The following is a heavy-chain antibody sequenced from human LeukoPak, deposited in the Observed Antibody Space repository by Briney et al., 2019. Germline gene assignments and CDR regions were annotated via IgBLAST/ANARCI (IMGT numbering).Heavy chain of an antibody. CDR3: ARDAGWGYYDL. J-gene: IGHJ4*02. V-gene: IGHV3-7*01. Sequence: PGGSLRLSCVASGFTFSISWVTWVRQAPGKGLEWVANIDKHGSGKYYVDSVKGRFAISRDYASNSVFVQMDSLRAEDTSVYYCARDAGWGYYDLWGQGTPVTVSS. D-gene: IGHD1-26*01. CDR1: GFTFSISW. CDR2: IDKHGSGK.